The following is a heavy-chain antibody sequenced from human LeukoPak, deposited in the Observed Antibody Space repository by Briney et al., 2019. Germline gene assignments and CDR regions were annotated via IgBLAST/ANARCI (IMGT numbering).Heavy chain of an antibody. Sequence: SETLSLTGTVSGGSICSSSYYWGWIRQPPGKGLEWIAYLSHSGSSDSNPSLTSRVTTLVDTSKNQFSLRLTSVTAADTAVYYCARARYANAWYAFDIWGHGTMVTVSS. CDR3: ARARYANAWYAFDI. V-gene: IGHV4-61*05. CDR1: GGSICSSSYY. D-gene: IGHD2-2*01. J-gene: IGHJ3*02. CDR2: LSHSGSS.